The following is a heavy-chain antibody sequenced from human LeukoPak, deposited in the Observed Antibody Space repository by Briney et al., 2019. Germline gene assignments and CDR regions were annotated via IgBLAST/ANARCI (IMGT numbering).Heavy chain of an antibody. D-gene: IGHD3-10*01. CDR3: ARFTFYGSGSYNAFDI. Sequence: GGSLRLSCAASGFTVSSNYMSWVRQAPGKGLEWVSVIYSGGSTYYADSVKGRFTISRDNSKNTLYLQMNSLRAEDTAVYYCARFTFYGSGSYNAFDIWGQGTMVTVSS. V-gene: IGHV3-66*01. J-gene: IGHJ3*02. CDR1: GFTVSSNY. CDR2: IYSGGST.